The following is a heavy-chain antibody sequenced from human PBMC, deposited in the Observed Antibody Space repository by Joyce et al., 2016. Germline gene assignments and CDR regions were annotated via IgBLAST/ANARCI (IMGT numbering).Heavy chain of an antibody. J-gene: IGHJ4*02. V-gene: IGHV4-59*02. Sequence: QVQLQESGPGLVKPSETLSLPCTVSGGSVSSYYWSWIRQPPGKGREGIGYIYYSGSTNYNPSLKSRVTISLDTSKNQFSLKLSSVTAADTAVYYCARHHMLRGFDYWGQGILVTVSS. CDR1: GGSVSSYY. CDR3: ARHHMLRGFDY. D-gene: IGHD3-10*01. CDR2: IYYSGST.